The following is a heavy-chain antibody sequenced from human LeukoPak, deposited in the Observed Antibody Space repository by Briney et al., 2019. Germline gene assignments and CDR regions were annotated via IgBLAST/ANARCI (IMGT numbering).Heavy chain of an antibody. Sequence: SETLSLTCTVSGGSVSSDYWSWIRQPPGKGLEWIGEINHSGSTNYNPSLKSRVTISVDTSKNQFSLKLSSVTAADTAVYYCARGRSRKHSSPMDVWGQGTTVTVSS. CDR3: ARGRSRKHSSPMDV. CDR1: GGSVSSDY. V-gene: IGHV4-34*01. CDR2: INHSGST. D-gene: IGHD6-13*01. J-gene: IGHJ6*02.